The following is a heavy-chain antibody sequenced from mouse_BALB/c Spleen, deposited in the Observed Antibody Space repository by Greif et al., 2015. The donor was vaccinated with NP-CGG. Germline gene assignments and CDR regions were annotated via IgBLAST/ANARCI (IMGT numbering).Heavy chain of an antibody. CDR3: AREGYHYFDY. D-gene: IGHD2-2*01. Sequence: VKLVESGPGLVAPSQSLSITCTVSGFSLTSYGVHWVRQPPGKGLEWLGVIWAGGSTDYNSALMSRLSISKDNSKSQVFLKMNSLQTDDTAMYYCAREGYHYFDYWGQGTTLTVSS. CDR2: IWAGGST. V-gene: IGHV2-9*02. CDR1: GFSLTSYG. J-gene: IGHJ2*01.